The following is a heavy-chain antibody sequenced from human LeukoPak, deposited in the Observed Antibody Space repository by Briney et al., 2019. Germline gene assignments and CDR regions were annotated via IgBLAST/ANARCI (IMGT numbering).Heavy chain of an antibody. CDR1: GGSISSYY. CDR3: ARLNGGPMVRGVITFDY. Sequence: NPSETLSLTCTVSGGSISSYYWSWIRQPPGKGLEWIGYIYYSGSTNYNPSLKSRVTISVDTSKNQFSLKLSSVTAADTAVYYCARLNGGPMVRGVITFDYWGQGTLVTVSS. J-gene: IGHJ4*02. V-gene: IGHV4-59*08. D-gene: IGHD3-10*01. CDR2: IYYSGST.